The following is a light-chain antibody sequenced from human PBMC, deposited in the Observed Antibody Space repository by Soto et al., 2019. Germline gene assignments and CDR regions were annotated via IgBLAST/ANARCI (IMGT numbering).Light chain of an antibody. CDR1: QDIGSW. CDR2: HAS. CDR3: QQAHSFPIT. J-gene: IGKJ5*01. V-gene: IGKV1-12*01. Sequence: DIQMTQSPSFVSASVGNRVTIACRASQDIGSWLAWYQQKPGKPPRLLIYHASRLESGVPSRFSASGSGTYFTLTISDLQPEDFATYYCQQAHSFPITFGQGTRLEIK.